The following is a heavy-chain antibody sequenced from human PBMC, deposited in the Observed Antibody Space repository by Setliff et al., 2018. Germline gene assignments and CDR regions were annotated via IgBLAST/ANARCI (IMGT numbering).Heavy chain of an antibody. D-gene: IGHD2-15*01. CDR2: IYPGDSDT. CDR1: GYSVTTNW. CDR3: ARRAAAHDWFDP. V-gene: IGHV5-51*01. Sequence: GESLKLSCKASGYSVTTNWIGWVRQMPGKGLEWMGIIYPGDSDTIYSPSFQGQVTIPADKTLSTAYLQWSSLKASDTAIYYCARRAAAHDWFDPWGQGTLVTVSS. J-gene: IGHJ5*02.